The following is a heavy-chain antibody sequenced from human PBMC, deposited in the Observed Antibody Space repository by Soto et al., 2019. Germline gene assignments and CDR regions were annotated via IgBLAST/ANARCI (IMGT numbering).Heavy chain of an antibody. Sequence: TSETLSLTCTVSGGSISSGGYYWSWIRQHPGKGLEWIGYIYYSGSTYYNPSLKSRVTISVDTSKNQFSLKLSSVTAADTAVYYCARDQARQQQLANWFDPWGQGTLVTVSS. D-gene: IGHD6-13*01. J-gene: IGHJ5*02. CDR2: IYYSGST. CDR1: GGSISSGGYY. V-gene: IGHV4-31*03. CDR3: ARDQARQQQLANWFDP.